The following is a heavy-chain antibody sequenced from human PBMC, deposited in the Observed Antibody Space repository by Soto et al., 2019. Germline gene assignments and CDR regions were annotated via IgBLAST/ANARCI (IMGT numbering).Heavy chain of an antibody. CDR3: AKDRLTFGGVIVIPYYYGMDV. D-gene: IGHD3-16*02. Sequence: EVQLLESGGGLVQPGGSLRLSCAASGFTFSSYAMSWVRQAPAKGLEWVSAISGSGGSTYYADSVKGRFTISRDNSKNTLYLQMNSLRAEDTAVYYCAKDRLTFGGVIVIPYYYGMDVWGQGTTVTVSS. V-gene: IGHV3-23*01. CDR1: GFTFSSYA. J-gene: IGHJ6*02. CDR2: ISGSGGST.